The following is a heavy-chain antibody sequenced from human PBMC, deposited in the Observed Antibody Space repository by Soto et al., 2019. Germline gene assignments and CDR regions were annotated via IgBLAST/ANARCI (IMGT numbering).Heavy chain of an antibody. CDR1: GFSFSDRY. CDR2: IRTKLNRYSS. CDR3: ASSTTSCHGGVCSLDN. V-gene: IGHV3-72*01. Sequence: GGSLRLSCAASGFSFSDRYMDWVRQAPGKGLEWVGRIRTKLNRYSSDYAASVAGRFTISRDDSRNSLYLQMNGLRSEDTAVYYCASSTTSCHGGVCSLDNWGQGTMVTVSS. J-gene: IGHJ4*02. D-gene: IGHD2-2*01.